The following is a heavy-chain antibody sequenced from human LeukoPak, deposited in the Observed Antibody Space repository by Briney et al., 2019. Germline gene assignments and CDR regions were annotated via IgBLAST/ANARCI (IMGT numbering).Heavy chain of an antibody. J-gene: IGHJ5*02. CDR3: ARMWGQQLANWFDP. V-gene: IGHV4-59*08. D-gene: IGHD6-13*01. CDR1: GGSISSYY. CDR2: IYYSGST. Sequence: TSETLSLTCTVSGGSISSYYWSWIRQPPGKGLEWIGYIYYSGSTNYNPSLKSRVTISVDTSKNQFSLKLSSVTAADTAVYYCARMWGQQLANWFDPWGQGTLVTVSS.